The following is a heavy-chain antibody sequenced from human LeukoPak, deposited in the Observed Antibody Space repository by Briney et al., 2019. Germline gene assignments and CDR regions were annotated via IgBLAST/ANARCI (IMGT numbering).Heavy chain of an antibody. CDR3: ARDTGSNFFDP. D-gene: IGHD1-26*01. Sequence: ASVKVSCKASGYTFTTYGIIWVRQAPGQGLEWMGWISTYNAKTKYAQNLQGGVAMTTDTSTSTVYMELRSLTSDDTAVYYCARDTGSNFFDPWGQGTLVTVAS. CDR2: ISTYNAKT. V-gene: IGHV1-18*01. J-gene: IGHJ5*02. CDR1: GYTFTTYG.